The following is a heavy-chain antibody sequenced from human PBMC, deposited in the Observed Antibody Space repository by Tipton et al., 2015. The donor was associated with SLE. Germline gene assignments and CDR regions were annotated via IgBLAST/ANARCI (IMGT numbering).Heavy chain of an antibody. CDR2: INHSGST. D-gene: IGHD4-17*01. CDR1: GGSFSGYY. Sequence: TLSLTCAVYGGSFSGYYWSWIRQSPGKGMEWIGDINHSGSTNYNPSLKSRVTISVDTSKNQFSLRLSSVTAADTAVYYCARQGTTVTTAFDIWGQGTMVTVSS. CDR3: ARQGTTVTTAFDI. J-gene: IGHJ3*02. V-gene: IGHV4-34*01.